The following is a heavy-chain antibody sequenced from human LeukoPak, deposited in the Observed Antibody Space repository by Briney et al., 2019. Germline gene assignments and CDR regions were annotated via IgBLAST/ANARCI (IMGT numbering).Heavy chain of an antibody. J-gene: IGHJ4*02. Sequence: ASVKVSCKASGYTFTSYGISWVRQAPGQGLEWMGWISAYNGNTNYAQKFQGRVTMTRDTSISTAYMELSRLRSDDTAVYYCMLHGSIAARPTLDYFDYWGQGTLVTVSS. CDR3: MLHGSIAARPTLDYFDY. V-gene: IGHV1-18*01. CDR1: GYTFTSYG. D-gene: IGHD6-6*01. CDR2: ISAYNGNT.